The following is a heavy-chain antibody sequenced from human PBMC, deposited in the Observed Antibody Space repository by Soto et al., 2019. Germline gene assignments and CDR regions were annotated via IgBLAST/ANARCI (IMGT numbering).Heavy chain of an antibody. J-gene: IGHJ6*03. CDR1: GYSFTSYW. D-gene: IGHD3-3*01. Sequence: GESLKISCKGSGYSFTSYWIGWVRQMPGKGLEWMGIIYPGDSDTRYSPSFQGQVTISADKSISTAYLQWSSLKASDTAMYYCARLETYYDFWSGYSPRPNYYYYYYMDVWGKGTTVTVSS. V-gene: IGHV5-51*01. CDR3: ARLETYYDFWSGYSPRPNYYYYYYMDV. CDR2: IYPGDSDT.